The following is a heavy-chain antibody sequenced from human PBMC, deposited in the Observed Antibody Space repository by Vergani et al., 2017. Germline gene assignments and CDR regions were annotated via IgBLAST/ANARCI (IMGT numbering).Heavy chain of an antibody. CDR1: GFTFSSYG. J-gene: IGHJ6*02. CDR3: AKVLPIVVVPAARGYDYYGMDV. V-gene: IGHV3-30*02. D-gene: IGHD2-2*01. Sequence: QVQLVESGGGVVQPGGSLRLSCAASGFTFSSYGMHWVRPAPGKGLEWVAFIRYAGSNKYYADSVKGRFTISRDNSKNTLYLQMNSLRAEDTAVYYCAKVLPIVVVPAARGYDYYGMDVWGQGTTVTVSS. CDR2: IRYAGSNK.